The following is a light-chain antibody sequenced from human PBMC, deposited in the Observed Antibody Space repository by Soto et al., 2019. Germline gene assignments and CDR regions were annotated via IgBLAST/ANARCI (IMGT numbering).Light chain of an antibody. CDR1: SSDVGEYDY. CDR3: CSYAGSRV. J-gene: IGLJ3*02. V-gene: IGLV2-11*01. CDR2: DVS. Sequence: QSALTQPRSVSGSPGQSVTISCTGTSSDVGEYDYVSWYQHHPGKAPKLMIYDVSQRPSGVPDRFSGSKSGSTASLTISGLQAEDEADYYCCSYAGSRVFGGGTKPTVL.